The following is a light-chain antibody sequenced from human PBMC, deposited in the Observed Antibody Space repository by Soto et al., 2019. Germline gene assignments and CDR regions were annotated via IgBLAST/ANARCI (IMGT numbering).Light chain of an antibody. CDR3: CSYAGSYTFYV. V-gene: IGLV2-11*01. J-gene: IGLJ1*01. Sequence: QSVLTPPRSVSGSPGQSVTISCTGTSSDVGGYNYVSWYQQHPGKAPKLMIYDVSKRPSGVPDRFSGSKSGNTASLTISGLQAEDEADYYCCSYAGSYTFYVFGTGTKLTV. CDR1: SSDVGGYNY. CDR2: DVS.